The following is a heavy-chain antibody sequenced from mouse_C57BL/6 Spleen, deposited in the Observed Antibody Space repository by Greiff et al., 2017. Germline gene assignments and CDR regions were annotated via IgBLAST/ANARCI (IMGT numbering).Heavy chain of an antibody. D-gene: IGHD1-1*01. V-gene: IGHV1-55*01. Sequence: QVQLQQSGAELVKPGASVKMSCKASGYTFTSYWITWVKQRPGQGLEWIGDIYPSSGSTNYNEKFKSKATLTVDTSSSTAYMQLSSLTSEDSAVYYCARSDYYGSSYAYWGQGTTLTVSS. CDR1: GYTFTSYW. CDR3: ARSDYYGSSYAY. J-gene: IGHJ2*01. CDR2: IYPSSGST.